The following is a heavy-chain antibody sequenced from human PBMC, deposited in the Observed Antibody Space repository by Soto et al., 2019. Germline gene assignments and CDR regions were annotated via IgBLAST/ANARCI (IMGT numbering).Heavy chain of an antibody. V-gene: IGHV3-23*01. Sequence: PGGSLRLSCAASGFTCSSYAMSWVRQAPGKGLEWVSAISGSGGSTYYADSVKGRFTISRDNSKNTLYLQMNSLRAEDTAVYYCAKTSGPRGWYYFDYWGQGTLVTVSS. CDR2: ISGSGGST. CDR1: GFTCSSYA. CDR3: AKTSGPRGWYYFDY. J-gene: IGHJ4*02. D-gene: IGHD6-19*01.